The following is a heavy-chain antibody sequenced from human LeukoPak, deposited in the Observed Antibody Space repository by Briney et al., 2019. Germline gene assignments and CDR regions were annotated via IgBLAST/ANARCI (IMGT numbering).Heavy chain of an antibody. Sequence: GGSLRLSCAASEFSVGSNYMTWVRQAPGKGLEWVSLIYSGGSTYYADSVRGRFTISRDNSKNTLYLQMNSLRVEDTAVYYCAKEGAPLGGRPDYWGQGTLVTVSS. J-gene: IGHJ4*02. CDR3: AKEGAPLGGRPDY. CDR1: EFSVGSNY. D-gene: IGHD3-16*01. CDR2: IYSGGST. V-gene: IGHV3-66*01.